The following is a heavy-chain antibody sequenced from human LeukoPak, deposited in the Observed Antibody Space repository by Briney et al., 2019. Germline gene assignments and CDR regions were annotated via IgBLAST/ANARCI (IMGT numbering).Heavy chain of an antibody. V-gene: IGHV3-23*01. CDR1: GFTLCSYG. J-gene: IGHJ6*03. CDR3: AKIGRKYDFWTGFYEEEVDYMDV. D-gene: IGHD3-3*01. Sequence: GGSLRLSCAASGFTLCSYGITWVRQAPGHGLECVSGVGGSGSMTKHADSVKGRFTISRDNSTNALSLQMNSLRVEDTAVYYCAKIGRKYDFWTGFYEEEVDYMDVWGKGTTVTVSS. CDR2: VGGSGSMT.